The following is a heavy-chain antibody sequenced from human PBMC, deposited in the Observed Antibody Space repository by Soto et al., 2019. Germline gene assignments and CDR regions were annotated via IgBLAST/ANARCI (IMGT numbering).Heavy chain of an antibody. V-gene: IGHV1-58*01. CDR1: GFTFTSSA. CDR2: IVVGSGNT. D-gene: IGHD3-3*01. CDR3: AAYDFWSGLPYGMDV. J-gene: IGHJ6*02. Sequence: SVKVSCKAPGFTFTSSAVQWVRQARGQRLEWIGWIVVGSGNTNYAQKFQERVTITRDMSTSTAYMELSSLRSEDTAVYYCAAYDFWSGLPYGMDVWGQGTTVTVSS.